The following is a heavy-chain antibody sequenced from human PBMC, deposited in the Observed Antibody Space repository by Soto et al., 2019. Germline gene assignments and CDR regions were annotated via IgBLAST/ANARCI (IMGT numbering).Heavy chain of an antibody. Sequence: GGSLRLSCAASGFTFSSYAMHWVRQAPGKGLEWVAVISYDGSTYYADSVKGRFTISRDNSKNTLYLQMNSLRAEDTAVYYCACGIAAAVNYYYYGMDVWGQGTTVTVSS. CDR2: ISYDGST. V-gene: IGHV3-30*14. J-gene: IGHJ6*02. D-gene: IGHD6-13*01. CDR1: GFTFSSYA. CDR3: ACGIAAAVNYYYYGMDV.